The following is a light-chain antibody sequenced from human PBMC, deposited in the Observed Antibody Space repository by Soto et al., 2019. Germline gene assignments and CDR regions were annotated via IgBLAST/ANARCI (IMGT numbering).Light chain of an antibody. CDR3: QQYDNSIT. Sequence: EIVLTQSPGTLSLPPGERATLSCRASQSVSSNNLAWYHQKPGQTPRLLIYGASSRATGIPDRFSGSGSGTDFTLTISRLEPEDFAVYYCQQYDNSITFGQGTRLEIE. J-gene: IGKJ5*01. CDR1: QSVSSNN. V-gene: IGKV3-20*01. CDR2: GAS.